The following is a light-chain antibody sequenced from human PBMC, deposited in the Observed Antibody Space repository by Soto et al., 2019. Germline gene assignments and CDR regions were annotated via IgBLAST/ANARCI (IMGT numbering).Light chain of an antibody. V-gene: IGLV2-14*01. J-gene: IGLJ2*01. CDR2: DVS. CDR3: SSYTSSSTLVV. Sequence: HSALTQPASVSGSPGQSITISCTGTSSDVGGYNYVSWYQQHPGKAPKLMIYDVSNRPSGVSNRFSGSQSGNTASLTISGLQAEDEADYYCSSYTSSSTLVVFGGGTKLTVL. CDR1: SSDVGGYNY.